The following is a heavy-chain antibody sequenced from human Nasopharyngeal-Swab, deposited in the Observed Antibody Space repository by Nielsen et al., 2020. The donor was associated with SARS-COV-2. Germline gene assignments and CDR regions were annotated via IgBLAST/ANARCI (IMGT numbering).Heavy chain of an antibody. CDR1: VYTLTQLS. Sequence: ASVNVSCKVSVYTLTQLSMHWVRQAPGKGLEWMGGFDPEDGETIYAQKFQGRVTMTEDTSTDTAYMELSSLRSEDTAVYYCATYYYDSSGDNFEYWGQGTLVTVSS. D-gene: IGHD3-22*01. J-gene: IGHJ4*02. CDR3: ATYYYDSSGDNFEY. CDR2: FDPEDGET. V-gene: IGHV1-24*01.